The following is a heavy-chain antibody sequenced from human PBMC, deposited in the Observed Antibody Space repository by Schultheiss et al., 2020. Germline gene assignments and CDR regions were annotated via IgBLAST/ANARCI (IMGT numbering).Heavy chain of an antibody. CDR1: GGSFSGYY. CDR3: ASPSDIDPNRLDY. CDR2: IYYSGSS. V-gene: IGHV4-34*09. D-gene: IGHD1/OR15-1a*01. J-gene: IGHJ4*02. Sequence: SATLSLTCAVYGGSFSGYYWSWVRQPPGKGLEWIGYIYYSGSSYYNPSLKSRVTISVDTSKNQFSLKLSSVTAADTAVYYCASPSDIDPNRLDYWGQGTLVTVSS.